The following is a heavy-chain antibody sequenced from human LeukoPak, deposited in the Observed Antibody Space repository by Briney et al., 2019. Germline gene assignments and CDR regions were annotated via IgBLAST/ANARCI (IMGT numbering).Heavy chain of an antibody. CDR1: GFTFSSYA. Sequence: GGSLRLSCAASGFTFSSYAMNWVRQAPGKGLEWVSGITGSGGRTYYADSVKGRFTISRDNSKNTVFLQTNSLRAEDTAIYYCADGDCSSTSCYQSPLGNWGQGTLVTVSS. CDR2: ITGSGGRT. J-gene: IGHJ4*02. V-gene: IGHV3-23*01. CDR3: ADGDCSSTSCYQSPLGN. D-gene: IGHD2-2*01.